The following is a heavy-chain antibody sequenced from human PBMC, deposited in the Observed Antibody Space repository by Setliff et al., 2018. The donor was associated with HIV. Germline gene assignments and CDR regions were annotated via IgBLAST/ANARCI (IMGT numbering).Heavy chain of an antibody. CDR3: AKERNADGGNSNGYFDY. V-gene: IGHV3-30*02. CDR1: GFTFSSYG. Sequence: GGSLRLSCAAFGFTFSSYGMHWVRQAPGKGLEWVAFIHYDVSSKYYGDSVKGRFTISRDNSRNTLYLQMNSLRPEDTAVYYCAKERNADGGNSNGYFDYWGQGTLVTVSS. J-gene: IGHJ4*02. D-gene: IGHD2-21*02. CDR2: IHYDVSSK.